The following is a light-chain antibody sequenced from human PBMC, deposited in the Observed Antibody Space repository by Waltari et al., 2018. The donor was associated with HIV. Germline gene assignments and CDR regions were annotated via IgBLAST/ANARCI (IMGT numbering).Light chain of an antibody. J-gene: IGLJ2*01. CDR3: QSLRV. CDR2: GNT. Sequence: QSVLTQPPSVSGAPGQRVTISCTGSSSNIGAGYDVHWYQQLPGTAPKLLIYGNTNGPPGVPDRCSGSKSGASASLAITGLQAEDEADYYCQSLRVVGGGTKLAVL. CDR1: SSNIGAGYD. V-gene: IGLV1-40*01.